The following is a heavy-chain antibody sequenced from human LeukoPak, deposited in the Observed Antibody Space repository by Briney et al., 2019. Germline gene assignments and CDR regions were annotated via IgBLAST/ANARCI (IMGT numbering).Heavy chain of an antibody. Sequence: GGSLRPSCAASGLTFSSYWMRWVRQAPGKGLEWVANIKQDGSEKYYVDSVKGRFTISRDNAKNSLYLQMNSLRAEDTAVYYCARGAAMVSQYYFDYWGQGTLVTVSS. CDR2: IKQDGSEK. CDR3: ARGAAMVSQYYFDY. D-gene: IGHD5-18*01. J-gene: IGHJ4*02. V-gene: IGHV3-7*01. CDR1: GLTFSSYW.